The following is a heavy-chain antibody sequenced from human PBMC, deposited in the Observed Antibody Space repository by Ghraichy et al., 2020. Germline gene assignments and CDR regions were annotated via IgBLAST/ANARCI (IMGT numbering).Heavy chain of an antibody. V-gene: IGHV1-2*06. J-gene: IGHJ4*02. CDR3: ARVILGGVTIFGV. Sequence: ASVKVSCKASGYTFTGYYMHWVRQAPGQGLEWMGRINPNSGGTNYAQKFQGRVTMTRDTSISTAYMELSRLRSDDTAVYYCARVILGGVTIFGVWGQGTLVTVSS. CDR2: INPNSGGT. D-gene: IGHD3-3*01. CDR1: GYTFTGYY.